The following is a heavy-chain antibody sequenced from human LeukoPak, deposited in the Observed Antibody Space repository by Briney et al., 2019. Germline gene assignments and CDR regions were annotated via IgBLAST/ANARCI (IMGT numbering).Heavy chain of an antibody. V-gene: IGHV4-59*01. CDR1: GFTFGDYY. Sequence: GSLRLSCAASGFTFGDYYMSWIRQPPGKGLEWIGFIYSSGITDYNPSLKSRVTISVDTSKNQFSLKLRSVTAADTAVYYCAKQKGLDPWGQGTLVTVSS. CDR3: AKQKGLDP. D-gene: IGHD1/OR15-1a*01. J-gene: IGHJ5*02. CDR2: IYSSGIT.